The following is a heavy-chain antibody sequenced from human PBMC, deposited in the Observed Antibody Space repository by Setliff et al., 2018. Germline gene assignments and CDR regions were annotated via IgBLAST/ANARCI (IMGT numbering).Heavy chain of an antibody. D-gene: IGHD3-22*01. J-gene: IGHJ3*02. CDR3: ARGLSYYDSSGYLLAPYAFDI. V-gene: IGHV4-34*01. CDR2: INQSGST. Sequence: SETLSLTCAVYGGSFSDYYWNWIRQPPGKGLEWIGEINQSGSTNYNPSLKSRVTMSVDTSKNQFSLKLSSVTAADTAVYYCARGLSYYDSSGYLLAPYAFDIWGQGTMVTVSS. CDR1: GGSFSDYY.